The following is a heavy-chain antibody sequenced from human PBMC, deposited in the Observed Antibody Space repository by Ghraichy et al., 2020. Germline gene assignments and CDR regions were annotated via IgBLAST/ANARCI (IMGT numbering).Heavy chain of an antibody. CDR3: AKDPTYDSSGFDAFDI. D-gene: IGHD3-22*01. CDR1: GFTFSSYA. CDR2: ISGSGGST. Sequence: GSLRLSCAASGFTFSSYAMSWVRQAPGKGLEWVSAISGSGGSTYYADSVKGRFTISRDNSKNTLYLQMNSLRAEDTAVYYCAKDPTYDSSGFDAFDIWGQGTMVTVSS. V-gene: IGHV3-23*01. J-gene: IGHJ3*02.